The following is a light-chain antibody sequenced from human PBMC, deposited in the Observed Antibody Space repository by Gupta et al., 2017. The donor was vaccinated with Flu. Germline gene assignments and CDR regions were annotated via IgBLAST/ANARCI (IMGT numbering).Light chain of an antibody. V-gene: IGLV2-14*01. CDR2: EVK. CDR3: CSYAASSLHV. J-gene: IGLJ1*01. Sequence: QSALTQPASVSGSPGQSITISCTGTNGDIGSYHHVSWYQQHPDKAPKLIIYEVKNRPSGVSNRVSGSKSGNTASLTISGLQAEDEADYYCCSYAASSLHVFGTGTKVSVL. CDR1: NGDIGSYHH.